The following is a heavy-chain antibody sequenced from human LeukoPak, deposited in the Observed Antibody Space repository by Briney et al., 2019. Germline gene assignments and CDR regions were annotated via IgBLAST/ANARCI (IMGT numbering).Heavy chain of an antibody. V-gene: IGHV5-51*01. CDR1: GYSFTSYW. Sequence: GESLKISCKGSGYSFTSYWIGWVRQMPGKGLEWMGIIYPCDSDTRYSPSFQGQVTISADKSISTAYLQWSSLKASDTAMYYCARHNPSYKYCSGGSCLMDVWGKGTTVTVSS. J-gene: IGHJ6*03. D-gene: IGHD2-15*01. CDR2: IYPCDSDT. CDR3: ARHNPSYKYCSGGSCLMDV.